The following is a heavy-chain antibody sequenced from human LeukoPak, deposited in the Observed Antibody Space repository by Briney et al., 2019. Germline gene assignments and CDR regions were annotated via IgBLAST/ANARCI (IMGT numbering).Heavy chain of an antibody. Sequence: GGSLRLSCTTSGFTFTDYAFNWVRQTPGRGMEWVAIISSNGNTKSYADSLKGRFTISRDNFRASVFLEVSTLRPEDSGLYYCVRDLTSGARFDFWGQGTLVTVS. D-gene: IGHD3-9*01. CDR2: ISSNGNTK. J-gene: IGHJ4*02. V-gene: IGHV3-30*04. CDR3: VRDLTSGARFDF. CDR1: GFTFTDYA.